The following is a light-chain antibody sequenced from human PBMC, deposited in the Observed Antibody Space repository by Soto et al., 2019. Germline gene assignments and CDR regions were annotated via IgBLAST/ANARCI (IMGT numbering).Light chain of an antibody. V-gene: IGKV3-20*01. CDR2: GAS. CDR1: QSISSTY. CDR3: QQYGRSPPFT. Sequence: MVVTQSPGTLSLSPGERATLSCRASQSISSTYIAWYQQNPGQAPRLLIYGASTRATGIPDRFSGSGSGTDFTLTISRLEPEDFAVYFCQQYGRSPPFTFGQGTKVEIK. J-gene: IGKJ2*01.